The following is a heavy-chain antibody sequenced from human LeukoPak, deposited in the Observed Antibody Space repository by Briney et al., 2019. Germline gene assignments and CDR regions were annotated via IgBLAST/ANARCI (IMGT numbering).Heavy chain of an antibody. CDR2: INSDGRST. Sequence: GCPRLSRAAPGFTLRRYTRHCVPPAPGRGLLWLSRINSDGRSTSYADSVKGRFTISRDNAKNTLYVQMNSLRAEDTAVYYCARDLAAAGYDYWGQGTLVTVSS. J-gene: IGHJ4*02. D-gene: IGHD6-13*01. CDR1: GFTLRRYT. CDR3: ARDLAAAGYDY. V-gene: IGHV3-74*01.